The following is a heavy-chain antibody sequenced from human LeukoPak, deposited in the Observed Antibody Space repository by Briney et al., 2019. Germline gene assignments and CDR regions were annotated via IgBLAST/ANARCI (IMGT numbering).Heavy chain of an antibody. Sequence: SETLSLTCTVSGGSISSSSYYWGWIRQPPGKGLEWIGSIHYSGSTYYNPSLKSRVTISVDTSKNQFSLKLSSVTAADTAVYYCARDHYDFWSGYYRENWFDPWGQGTLVTVSS. CDR3: ARDHYDFWSGYYRENWFDP. V-gene: IGHV4-39*02. J-gene: IGHJ5*02. CDR1: GGSISSSSYY. D-gene: IGHD3-3*01. CDR2: IHYSGST.